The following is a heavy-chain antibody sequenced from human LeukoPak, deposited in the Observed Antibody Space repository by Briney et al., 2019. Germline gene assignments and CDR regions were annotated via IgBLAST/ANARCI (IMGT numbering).Heavy chain of an antibody. D-gene: IGHD3-3*01. Sequence: SETLSLTCTVSGGSISGSSYYWGWIRQPPGKGLEWIGSIYYSGSTYYNPSLKSRVTISVDTSKNQFSLNLSSVTAADTAVYYCARDARGWSGFDYWGQGTLVTVSS. CDR3: ARDARGWSGFDY. CDR1: GGSISGSSYY. J-gene: IGHJ4*02. V-gene: IGHV4-39*07. CDR2: IYYSGST.